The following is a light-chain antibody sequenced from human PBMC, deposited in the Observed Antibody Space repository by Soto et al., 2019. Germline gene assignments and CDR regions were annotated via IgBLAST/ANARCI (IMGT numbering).Light chain of an antibody. Sequence: SYELTQSPSVSVSPGQTARITCSGDALPKTYVYWYQLRTGPAPLLIVYKDNERPSGIPERFSGSSSGPTATLTISGVQAEDEAAYFWQSTDVTGSHYVFGGGTKVTVL. CDR1: ALPKTY. CDR3: QSTDVTGSHYV. CDR2: KDN. J-gene: IGLJ1*01. V-gene: IGLV3-25*03.